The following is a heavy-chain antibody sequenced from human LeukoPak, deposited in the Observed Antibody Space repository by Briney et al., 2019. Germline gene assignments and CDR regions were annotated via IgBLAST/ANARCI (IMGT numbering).Heavy chain of an antibody. CDR1: GYTFTGYY. Sequence: ASVKVSYKASGYTFTGYYMHWVRPAPGQGLEWMGRINPNSGGTNYAQKFQGRVTMTRDTSISTAYMDLSRLRSDDTAVYYCASWDDRYCSGGSCPFFDYWRQGTLVTVSS. D-gene: IGHD2-15*01. CDR3: ASWDDRYCSGGSCPFFDY. J-gene: IGHJ4*02. V-gene: IGHV1-2*06. CDR2: INPNSGGT.